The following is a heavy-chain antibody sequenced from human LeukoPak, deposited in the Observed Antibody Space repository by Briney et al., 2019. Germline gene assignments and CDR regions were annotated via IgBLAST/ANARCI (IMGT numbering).Heavy chain of an antibody. CDR1: GFTFSSYW. V-gene: IGHV3-7*01. CDR2: IKQGGSEK. Sequence: GGSLRLSCAASGFTFSSYWMSWVRQAPGKGLEWVANIKQGGSEKYYVDSVKGRFTISRDNAKNSLYLQMNSLRAEDTAVYYCARVSAMVFGFFWFDPWGQGTLVTVSS. D-gene: IGHD1-14*01. J-gene: IGHJ5*02. CDR3: ARVSAMVFGFFWFDP.